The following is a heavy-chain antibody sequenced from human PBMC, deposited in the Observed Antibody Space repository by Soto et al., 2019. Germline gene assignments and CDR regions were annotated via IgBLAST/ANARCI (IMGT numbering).Heavy chain of an antibody. V-gene: IGHV5-10-1*01. J-gene: IGHJ5*02. CDR3: ARHGRSGGSSYSGWFDP. D-gene: IGHD2-15*01. Sequence: PGESLKISCKGSGYSFTSYWISWVRQMPGKGLEWMGRIDPSDSYTNYSPSFQGHVTISADKSISTAYLQWSSLRASDTAIYYCARHGRSGGSSYSGWFDPWGQGTLVTVSS. CDR2: IDPSDSYT. CDR1: GYSFTSYW.